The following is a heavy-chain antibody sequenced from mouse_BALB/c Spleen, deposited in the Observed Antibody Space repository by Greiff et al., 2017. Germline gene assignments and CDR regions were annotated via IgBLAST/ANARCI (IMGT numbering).Heavy chain of an antibody. CDR3: ARARKAEFEY. J-gene: IGHJ2*01. D-gene: IGHD3-3*01. CDR2: IDPANGNT. CDR1: GFNIKDTY. Sequence: VQLQQSGAELVKPGASVKLSCTASGFNIKDTYMHWVKQRPEQGLEWIGRIDPANGNTKYDPKFQGKATITADASSNTAYLQLSSLTSEDTAVYYYARARKAEFEYWGQGTTLTVSS. V-gene: IGHV14-3*02.